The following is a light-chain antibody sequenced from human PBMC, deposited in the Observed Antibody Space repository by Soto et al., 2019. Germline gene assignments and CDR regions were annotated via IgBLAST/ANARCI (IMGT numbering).Light chain of an antibody. Sequence: DIVLTQSPDTLSLSPGGRATLSCRASQSVSSSNFAWYQQKPAQAPRLLIYGASRRAPGIPERFSGSGSGTDFTLTISRLEPEDFAVYYCQQYLTSPKTFGQGTKVEIK. CDR2: GAS. V-gene: IGKV3-20*01. J-gene: IGKJ1*01. CDR3: QQYLTSPKT. CDR1: QSVSSSN.